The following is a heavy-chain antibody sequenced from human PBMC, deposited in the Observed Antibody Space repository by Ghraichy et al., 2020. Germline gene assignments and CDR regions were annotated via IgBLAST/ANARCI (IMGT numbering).Heavy chain of an antibody. V-gene: IGHV1-8*01. J-gene: IGHJ6*02. CDR2: MNPNSGNT. CDR3: ARESALRYFDWLSNYYGMDV. Sequence: ASVKVSCKASGYTFTSYDINWVRQATGQGLEWMGWMNPNSGNTGYAQKFQGRVTMTRNTYISTAYMELSSLRTEDTAVYYCARESALRYFDWLSNYYGMDVWGQGTTVTVSS. CDR1: GYTFTSYD. D-gene: IGHD3-9*01.